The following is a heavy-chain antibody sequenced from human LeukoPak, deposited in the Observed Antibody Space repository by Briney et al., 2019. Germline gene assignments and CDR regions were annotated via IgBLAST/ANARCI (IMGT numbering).Heavy chain of an antibody. Sequence: SQTLSLTCTVSGGSISSGDYYWSWIRQPAGKGLEWIGRIYTSGSTNYNPSLKSRVTMSVDTSKNQFSLKLSSVTAADTAVYYCARDGHKGDGYYYYMDVWGKGTTVTVSS. CDR1: GGSISSGDYY. J-gene: IGHJ6*03. CDR2: IYTSGST. D-gene: IGHD3-16*01. V-gene: IGHV4-61*02. CDR3: ARDGHKGDGYYYYMDV.